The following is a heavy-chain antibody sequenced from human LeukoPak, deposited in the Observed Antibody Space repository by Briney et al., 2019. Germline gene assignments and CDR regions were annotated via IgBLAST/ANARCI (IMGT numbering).Heavy chain of an antibody. J-gene: IGHJ6*02. Sequence: SETLSLTCTVSGGSISSGDYYWSWIRQPPGKGLEWIGYIYYSGSTYYNPSLKSRVTISVDTSKNQFSLKLSSVTAADTAVYYCASSQLLYYYYGMDVWGQGTTVTVSS. V-gene: IGHV4-30-4*08. CDR3: ASSQLLYYYYGMDV. CDR1: GGSISSGDYY. D-gene: IGHD2-2*01. CDR2: IYYSGST.